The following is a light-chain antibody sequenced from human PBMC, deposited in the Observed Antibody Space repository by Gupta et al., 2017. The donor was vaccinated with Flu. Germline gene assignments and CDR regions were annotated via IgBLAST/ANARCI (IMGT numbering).Light chain of an antibody. CDR2: KVS. J-gene: IGKJ2*01. V-gene: IGKV2-30*02. CDR3: MQGTGWPHA. Sequence: LGQPASISCKSSQSLVHNNGNTYLHWFQQRPGQSPRRLIYKVSNRDSGVPDRFSGSGSGTDFTLKISRVEADDVGVYYCMQGTGWPHAFGQGTKLEI. CDR1: QSLVHNNGNTY.